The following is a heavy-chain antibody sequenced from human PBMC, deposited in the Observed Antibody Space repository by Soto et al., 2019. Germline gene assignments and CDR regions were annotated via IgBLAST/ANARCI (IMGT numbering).Heavy chain of an antibody. CDR2: ISYDGSNK. CDR1: GFTSSSYA. V-gene: IGHV3-30-3*01. CDR3: ARAGLWLPYFDY. J-gene: IGHJ4*02. D-gene: IGHD5-18*01. Sequence: QVQLVESGGGVVQPGRSLRLSCAASGFTSSSYAMHWVRQAPGKGLEWVAVISYDGSNKYYADSVKGRFTISRDNSKNTLYLQMNSLRAEDTAVYYCARAGLWLPYFDYWGQGTLVTVSS.